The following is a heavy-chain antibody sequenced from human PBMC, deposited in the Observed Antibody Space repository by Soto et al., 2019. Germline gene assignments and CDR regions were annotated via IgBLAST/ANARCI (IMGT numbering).Heavy chain of an antibody. V-gene: IGHV5-51*01. D-gene: IGHD3-22*01. CDR3: ARGLVDSSGNYYSAFDY. CDR2: IYPGDSDT. Sequence: GESLKISCKGSGYSFTNYWIGWVRQMPGKGLEWMGIIYPGDSDTRYSPSFQGQVTISADKSISTANLQWSSLKASDTAIYYCARGLVDSSGNYYSAFDYWGQGTLVTVSS. CDR1: GYSFTNYW. J-gene: IGHJ4*02.